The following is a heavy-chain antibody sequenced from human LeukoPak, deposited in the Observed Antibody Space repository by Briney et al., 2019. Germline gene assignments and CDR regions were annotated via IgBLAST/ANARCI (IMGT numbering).Heavy chain of an antibody. Sequence: SGASLRLSCVASGFPFSSYWMTWVRQAPGKGLEWVANIKQDGSKKSYVDSVKGRFTISRDNAKNSLYLQMNSLRAEDTAIYYCTRVGYIDEGIDYWGQGTLVTVSS. D-gene: IGHD5-24*01. CDR3: TRVGYIDEGIDY. J-gene: IGHJ4*02. CDR1: GFPFSSYW. CDR2: IKQDGSKK. V-gene: IGHV3-7*04.